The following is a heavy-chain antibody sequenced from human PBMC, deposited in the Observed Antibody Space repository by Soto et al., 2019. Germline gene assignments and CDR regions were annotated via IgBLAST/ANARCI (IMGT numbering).Heavy chain of an antibody. J-gene: IGHJ1*01. CDR3: ARDPIAVAGTITYGYAEYFQH. CDR1: GFTFSSYS. Sequence: GGSLRLSCAASGFTFSSYSMNWVRQAPGKGLEWVSSISSSSSYIYYADSVKGRFTISRDNAKNSLYLQMNSLRAEDTAVYYCARDPIAVAGTITYGYAEYFQHWGQGTLVTVSS. D-gene: IGHD6-19*01. V-gene: IGHV3-21*01. CDR2: ISSSSSYI.